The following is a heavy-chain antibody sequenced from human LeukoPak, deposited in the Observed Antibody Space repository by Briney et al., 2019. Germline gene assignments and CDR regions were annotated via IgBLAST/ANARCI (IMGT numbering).Heavy chain of an antibody. CDR3: ARSSGSRYYIDY. D-gene: IGHD1-26*01. J-gene: IGHJ4*02. V-gene: IGHV4-59*01. CDR1: SGSISTYY. Sequence: PSETLSLTCTVSSGSISTYYWSWIRQPPSQTLEWIGLIHYTGSTNYNPSLKSRVTISVDTSKNQFSLKLNSVTAADTAVYYCARSSGSRYYIDYWGQGTLVTVSS. CDR2: IHYTGST.